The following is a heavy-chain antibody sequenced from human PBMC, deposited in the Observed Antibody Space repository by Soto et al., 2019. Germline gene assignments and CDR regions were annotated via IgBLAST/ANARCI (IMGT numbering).Heavy chain of an antibody. Sequence: PSETLSLTCTVSGGSISISSYYWGWIRQPPGKGLEWIGSIYYSGSTYYNPSLKSRATISVDTSKNQFSLKLSSVTAADTAVYYCAREGGLQGEGDIVWGQGTTVTVSS. D-gene: IGHD2-15*01. CDR2: IYYSGST. CDR1: GGSISISSYY. CDR3: AREGGLQGEGDIV. V-gene: IGHV4-39*02. J-gene: IGHJ6*02.